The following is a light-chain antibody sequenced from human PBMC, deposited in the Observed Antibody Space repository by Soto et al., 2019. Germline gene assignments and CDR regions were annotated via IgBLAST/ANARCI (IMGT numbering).Light chain of an antibody. CDR2: DVT. CDR3: AAWDDSRNWV. J-gene: IGLJ3*02. Sequence: QSALTQPRSVSGSPGQSVSIFCTGTSSDVGGYNYVSWYQQHPGKAPKVMIYDVTKRPPGVPDRFSGSKSGNTASLTISGLQSEDEADYHCAAWDDSRNWVFGGGTKLTVL. CDR1: SSDVGGYNY. V-gene: IGLV2-11*01.